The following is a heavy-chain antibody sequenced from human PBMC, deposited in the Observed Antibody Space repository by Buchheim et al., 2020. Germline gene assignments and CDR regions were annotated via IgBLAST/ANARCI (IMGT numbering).Heavy chain of an antibody. D-gene: IGHD5-12*01. CDR2: ISYDGSNK. CDR3: AREFVNIVASTTWGFDY. J-gene: IGHJ4*02. CDR1: GFTFSSYE. Sequence: VQLVESGGGLVQPGGSLRLSCAASGFTFSSYEMNWVRQAPGKGLEWVAVISYDGSNKYYADSVKGRFTISRDNSKNTLYLQMNSLRAEDTAVYYYAREFVNIVASTTWGFDYWGQGTL. V-gene: IGHV3-30-3*01.